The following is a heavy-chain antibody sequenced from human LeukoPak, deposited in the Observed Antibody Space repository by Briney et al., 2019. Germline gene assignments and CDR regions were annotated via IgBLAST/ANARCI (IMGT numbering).Heavy chain of an antibody. J-gene: IGHJ6*03. CDR3: ARGPTVTDRAYYYYMDV. CDR1: GGTFSSYA. CDR2: IIPIFGTA. D-gene: IGHD4-17*01. Sequence: ASVKVSCKASGGTFSSYAISWVRQAPGQGLEWMGGIIPIFGTANYAQKFQGRVTITADKSTSTAYMELSSLRSEDTAVYYCARGPTVTDRAYYYYMDVWGKGTTVTVSS. V-gene: IGHV1-69*06.